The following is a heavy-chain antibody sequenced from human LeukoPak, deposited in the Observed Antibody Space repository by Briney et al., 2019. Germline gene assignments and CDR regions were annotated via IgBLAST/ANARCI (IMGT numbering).Heavy chain of an antibody. D-gene: IGHD3-22*01. CDR1: GFTFDDYA. J-gene: IGHJ5*02. CDR3: AKGFSVYYYDRFDP. Sequence: PGGSLRLSCAASGFTFDDYAMHWVRQTPGKGLEWVSGISWNSDSIGYADSVKGRFTISRDNAKNSLYLQMNSLRAEDTALYYCAKGFSVYYYDRFDPWGQGTLVTVSS. V-gene: IGHV3-9*01. CDR2: ISWNSDSI.